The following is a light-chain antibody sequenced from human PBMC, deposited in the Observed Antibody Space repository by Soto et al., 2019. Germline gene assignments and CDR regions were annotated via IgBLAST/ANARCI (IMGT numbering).Light chain of an antibody. Sequence: EIVLTQSPATLSLSPGERATLSCRASQSVSTYLAWYQQRPGQAPRLLIYDASTRATGIPARFSGSGSGTDFTLTIRSLQSEDFAVYYCQQYNNWPPWTFGQGTKVDIK. V-gene: IGKV3-15*01. CDR2: DAS. J-gene: IGKJ1*01. CDR1: QSVSTY. CDR3: QQYNNWPPWT.